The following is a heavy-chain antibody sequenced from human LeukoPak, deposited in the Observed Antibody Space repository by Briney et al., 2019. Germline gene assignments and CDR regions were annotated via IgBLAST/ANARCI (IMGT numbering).Heavy chain of an antibody. D-gene: IGHD3-3*01. CDR1: GFTFSSYA. Sequence: GGSLRLSCAASGFTFSSYAMSWVRQAPGKGLEWVSAISGSGGSTYHADSVKGRFTISRDNSKNTLYLQMNSLRAEDTAVYYCAKGSYYDFWSGYYGFDYWGQGTLVTVSS. J-gene: IGHJ4*02. CDR2: ISGSGGST. CDR3: AKGSYYDFWSGYYGFDY. V-gene: IGHV3-23*01.